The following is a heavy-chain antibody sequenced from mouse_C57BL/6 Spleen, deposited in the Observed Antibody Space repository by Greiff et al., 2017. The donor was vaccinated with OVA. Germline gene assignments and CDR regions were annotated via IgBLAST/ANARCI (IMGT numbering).Heavy chain of an antibody. CDR2: IDPETGGT. J-gene: IGHJ1*03. D-gene: IGHD2-4*01. CDR1: GYTFTDYE. V-gene: IGHV1-15*01. CDR3: TRSGDYDADWYFDV. Sequence: VQLQQSGAELVRPGASVTLSCKASGYTFTDYEMHWVKQTPVHGLEWIGAIDPETGGTAYNQKFKGKAILTADKSSSTAYMELRSLTSEDSAVYYCTRSGDYDADWYFDVWGTGTTVTVSS.